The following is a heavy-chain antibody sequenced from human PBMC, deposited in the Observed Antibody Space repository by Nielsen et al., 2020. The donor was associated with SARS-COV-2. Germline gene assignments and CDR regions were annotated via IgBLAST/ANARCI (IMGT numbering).Heavy chain of an antibody. CDR2: IKQDGSEK. CDR3: ARERPHYAP. D-gene: IGHD2-2*01. J-gene: IGHJ5*02. V-gene: IGHV3-7*01. Sequence: GGSLRLSCAASEFTFSSFWMSWVRQAPGKGLEWVANIKQDGSEKYYVDSVKGRFTISRDNAKNSLYLQMNSLRAEDTAVYYCARERPHYAPWGQGTLVTVSS. CDR1: EFTFSSFW.